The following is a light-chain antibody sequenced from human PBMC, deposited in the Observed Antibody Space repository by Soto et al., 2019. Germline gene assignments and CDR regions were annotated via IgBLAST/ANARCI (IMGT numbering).Light chain of an antibody. CDR2: DVS. CDR3: SAYSSSSTLVV. CDR1: SSDVGGYNY. J-gene: IGLJ2*01. V-gene: IGLV2-14*03. Sequence: QSALTQPASVSVSPGQSITISCTGTSSDVGGYNYVSWYQQHPGKAPKLMIHDVSDRPSGVSNRFSGSKSGNTASLTISGLQAEDEADYYCSAYSSSSTLVVFGGGTKLTVL.